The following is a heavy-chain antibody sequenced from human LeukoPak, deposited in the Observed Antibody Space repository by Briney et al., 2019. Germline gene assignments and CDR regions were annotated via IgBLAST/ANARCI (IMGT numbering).Heavy chain of an antibody. CDR1: GFTFSDFY. CDR3: ARSADRSGYFREITPYYFDY. V-gene: IGHV3-11*01. J-gene: IGHJ4*02. D-gene: IGHD3-22*01. CDR2: ISNRGSTI. Sequence: KSGGSLRLSCAASGFTFSDFYMTWICQAPGKGLEWVSYISNRGSTIYYADSVGGRFTISRDNAKNSLYLQMNSPRAEDTAVYYCARSADRSGYFREITPYYFDYWGQGTLVTVSS.